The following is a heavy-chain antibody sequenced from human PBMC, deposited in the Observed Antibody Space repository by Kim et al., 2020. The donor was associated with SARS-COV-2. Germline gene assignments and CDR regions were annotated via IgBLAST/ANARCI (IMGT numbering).Heavy chain of an antibody. CDR2: IIPIFGTA. V-gene: IGHV1-69*13. J-gene: IGHJ4*02. Sequence: SVKVSCKASGGTFSSYSISWVRQAPGQGLEWMGGIIPIFGTANYAQQFQGRVTITADESTSTAYMELSSLRSEDTAVYYCASHAYYYDSSCYSAIDYWGQGTLVTVSS. CDR3: ASHAYYYDSSCYSAIDY. D-gene: IGHD3-22*01. CDR1: GGTFSSYS.